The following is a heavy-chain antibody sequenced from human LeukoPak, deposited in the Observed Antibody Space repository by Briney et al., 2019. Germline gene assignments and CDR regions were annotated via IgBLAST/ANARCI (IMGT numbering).Heavy chain of an antibody. Sequence: ASVKVSCKASGYTFTSYYMHWVRQAPGQGLEWMGIINPSGGSTTYAQKFQGRVTMTRNTSISTAYMELSSLRSEDTAVYYCARALRYFDWLLQKRYYFDYWGQGTLVTVSS. J-gene: IGHJ4*02. CDR3: ARALRYFDWLLQKRYYFDY. V-gene: IGHV1-46*01. CDR1: GYTFTSYY. CDR2: INPSGGST. D-gene: IGHD3-9*01.